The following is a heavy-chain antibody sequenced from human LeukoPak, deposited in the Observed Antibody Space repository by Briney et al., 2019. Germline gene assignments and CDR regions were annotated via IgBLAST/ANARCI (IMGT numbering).Heavy chain of an antibody. Sequence: GGSLRLPCAASGFTFSNYDFHWVRQAAGKGLEWVSAIGVVGDTYYSDSVKGRSTISRDNSKNTLYLQMNSLRAEDTAVYYCAKDPLSPEYYYYYYGMDVWGQGTTVTVSS. CDR2: IGVVGDT. CDR1: GFTFSNYD. D-gene: IGHD1-14*01. J-gene: IGHJ6*02. V-gene: IGHV3-13*01. CDR3: AKDPLSPEYYYYYYGMDV.